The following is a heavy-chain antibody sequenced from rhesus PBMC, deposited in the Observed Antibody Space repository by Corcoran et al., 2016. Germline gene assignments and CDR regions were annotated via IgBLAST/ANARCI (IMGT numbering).Heavy chain of an antibody. Sequence: QVQLQESGPGVVKPSETLSLTCAVSGGSISSGYYWSWLRHPPGKGLVWIGYIYGSSESTNYNPSLKNRVTISKDASKNQFSLKLSSVTAADTAVYYCARGPEYFEFWGQGALVTVSS. J-gene: IGHJ1*01. CDR1: GGSISSGYY. CDR2: IYGSSEST. CDR3: ARGPEYFEF. V-gene: IGHV4-76*01.